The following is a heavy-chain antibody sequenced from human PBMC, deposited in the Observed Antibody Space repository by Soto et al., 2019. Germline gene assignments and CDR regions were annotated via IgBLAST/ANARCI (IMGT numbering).Heavy chain of an antibody. CDR2: ISYDGSNK. J-gene: IGHJ4*02. CDR1: GYTFSRYG. CDR3: AKDPGGQAVALDY. Sequence: QVELVESGGGVVQPGRSLRLSCAASGYTFSRYGMHWVRQAPGKGLEWVAVISYDGSNKYYADSVKGRFTISRDNSKNTLYLQMNSLRAEDTAVYYCAKDPGGQAVALDYWGQGTLVTVSS. V-gene: IGHV3-30*18. D-gene: IGHD6-19*01.